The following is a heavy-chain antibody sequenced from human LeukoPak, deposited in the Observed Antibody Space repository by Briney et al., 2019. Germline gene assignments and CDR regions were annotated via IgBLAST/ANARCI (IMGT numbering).Heavy chain of an antibody. J-gene: IGHJ4*02. D-gene: IGHD6-19*01. CDR3: ARMRGIAVAGLDY. CDR2: IYYSGST. Sequence: SETLSLTCTVSGGSISSYYWSWIRQPPGKGLEWIGYIYYSGSTNYNPSLKSRVTIPVDTSKNQFSLKRSSVTAADTAVYYCARMRGIAVAGLDYWGQGTLVTVSS. CDR1: GGSISSYY. V-gene: IGHV4-59*01.